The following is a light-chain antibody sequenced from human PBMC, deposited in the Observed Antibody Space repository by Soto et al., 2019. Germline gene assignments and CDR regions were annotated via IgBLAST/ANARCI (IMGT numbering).Light chain of an antibody. V-gene: IGLV6-57*03. CDR1: SGSIASNY. CDR2: EDN. J-gene: IGLJ2*01. Sequence: NFMLTQPHSVSESPGKTVTISCTRSSGSIASNYVQWYQRRPGSAPTTVIYEDNQRPSGVPDRFSGSIDSSSKSASLTISGLKTEDEAGYYCQSYDSSNVVFGGGTKLTVL. CDR3: QSYDSSNVV.